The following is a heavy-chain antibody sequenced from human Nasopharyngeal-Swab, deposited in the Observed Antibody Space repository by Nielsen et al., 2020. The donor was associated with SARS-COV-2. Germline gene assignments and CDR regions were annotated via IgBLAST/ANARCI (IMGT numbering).Heavy chain of an antibody. CDR2: ISDDNTI. J-gene: IGHJ4*02. CDR3: ARDLELLTNYYALDY. CDR1: GFIFNTYG. D-gene: IGHD3-9*01. V-gene: IGHV3-48*02. Sequence: GESLKISCEASGFIFNTYGMNWVRQAPGKGLEWISYISDDNTIFYADSVKGRVTISRSNAKNSLDLQMNSLRDEDTAVYYCARDLELLTNYYALDYWGQGTLVTVSS.